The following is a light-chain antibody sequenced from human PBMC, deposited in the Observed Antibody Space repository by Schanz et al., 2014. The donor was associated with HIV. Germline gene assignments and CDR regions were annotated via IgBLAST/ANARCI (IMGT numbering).Light chain of an antibody. CDR2: DAS. J-gene: IGKJ1*01. Sequence: DIQMTQSPSSVSASVGDRVTITCRASQGLTGWLAWYQQKPGKAPNLLIHDASNLETGVPSRFSGSGSGTDFTFIISSLQPEDIATYYCQHYDDLPSWTFGQGTKVEIK. CDR3: QHYDDLPSWT. CDR1: QGLTGW. V-gene: IGKV1-33*01.